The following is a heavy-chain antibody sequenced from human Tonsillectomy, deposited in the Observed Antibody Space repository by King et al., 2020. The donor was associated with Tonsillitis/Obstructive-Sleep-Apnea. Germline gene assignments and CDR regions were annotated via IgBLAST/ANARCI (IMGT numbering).Heavy chain of an antibody. J-gene: IGHJ6*03. V-gene: IGHV3-30*01. Sequence: VQLVESGGGVVQPGRSLRLSCAASGFTFSTYAMHWVRQAPGKGLEWVAVISYDGSKKYYADSVKGRFTISRDNSKNTLYLQMNSLRAEDTAVYYCARGVYQLPRPYYYYYYMDVWGKGTTVTVSS. CDR3: ARGVYQLPRPYYYYYYMDV. CDR1: GFTFSTYA. D-gene: IGHD2-2*01. CDR2: ISYDGSKK.